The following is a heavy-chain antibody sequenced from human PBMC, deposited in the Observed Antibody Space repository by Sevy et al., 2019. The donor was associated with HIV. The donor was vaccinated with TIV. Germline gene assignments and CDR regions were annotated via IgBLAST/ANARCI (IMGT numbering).Heavy chain of an antibody. Sequence: SETLSLTCTVSGGSISSSSYYWGWIRQPPGKGLEWIGSIYYSGSTYYNPSLKSRVTISVDTSKNQFSLKLSSVTAADTAVYYCGKLDYGDYVDYWGQGTLVTVSS. J-gene: IGHJ4*02. CDR1: GGSISSSSYY. CDR2: IYYSGST. V-gene: IGHV4-39*01. CDR3: GKLDYGDYVDY. D-gene: IGHD4-17*01.